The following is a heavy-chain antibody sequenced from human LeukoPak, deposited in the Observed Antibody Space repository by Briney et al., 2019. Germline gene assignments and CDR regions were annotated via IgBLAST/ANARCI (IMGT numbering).Heavy chain of an antibody. V-gene: IGHV4-34*01. D-gene: IGHD3-3*01. Sequence: SETLSLTCAVYGGSFSGYYWSWIRQPPGKGLEWIGEINHSGSTNYNPSLKSRVTISVDTSKNQFSLKLSSVTAADTAVYYCARGRGTYYDFWSGYYAFDYWGQRTLVTVSS. CDR1: GGSFSGYY. CDR2: INHSGST. J-gene: IGHJ4*02. CDR3: ARGRGTYYDFWSGYYAFDY.